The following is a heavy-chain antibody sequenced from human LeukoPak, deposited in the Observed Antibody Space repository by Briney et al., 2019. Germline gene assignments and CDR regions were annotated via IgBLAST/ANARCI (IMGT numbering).Heavy chain of an antibody. Sequence: SETLSLTCTVSDGSISSYYWSWIRQPPGKGLEWIGYIYYSGSTNYNPSLKSRVTISVDTSKNQFSLKLSSVTAADTAVYYCARHGSDYYYYYMDVWGKGTTVTVSS. D-gene: IGHD1-26*01. CDR2: IYYSGST. CDR1: DGSISSYY. CDR3: ARHGSDYYYYYMDV. J-gene: IGHJ6*03. V-gene: IGHV4-59*08.